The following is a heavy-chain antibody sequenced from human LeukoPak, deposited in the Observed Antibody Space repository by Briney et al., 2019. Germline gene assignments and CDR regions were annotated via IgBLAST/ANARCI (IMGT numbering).Heavy chain of an antibody. CDR2: IIPIFGTA. V-gene: IGHV1-69*13. D-gene: IGHD4-17*01. CDR3: ARVGYGDRYYYYGMDV. Sequence: GASVKVSCKASGYTFTSYAISWVRQAPGQGLEWMGGIIPIFGTANYAQKFQGRVTITADESTSTAYMELSSLRSEDTAVYYCARVGYGDRYYYYGMDVWGQGTTVTVSS. J-gene: IGHJ6*02. CDR1: GYTFTSYA.